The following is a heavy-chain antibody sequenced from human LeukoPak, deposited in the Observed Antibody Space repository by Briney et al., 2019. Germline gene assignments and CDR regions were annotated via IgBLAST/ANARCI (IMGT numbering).Heavy chain of an antibody. CDR3: ARGSKDYFDY. J-gene: IGHJ4*02. Sequence: GGSLRLSCAASGFTFSSYSMNWVRQAPGKGLEWVSSISSSYIYYADSVKGRFTISRDNAKNSLYLQMNSLRAEDTAVYYCARGSKDYFDYWGQGTLVTVSS. CDR2: ISSSYI. CDR1: GFTFSSYS. V-gene: IGHV3-21*01.